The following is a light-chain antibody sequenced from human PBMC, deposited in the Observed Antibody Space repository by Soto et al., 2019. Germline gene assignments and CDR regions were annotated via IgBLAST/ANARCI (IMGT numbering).Light chain of an antibody. CDR2: GAS. Sequence: EIVLTQSPGTLSLSPGERATLSCRASQSVSSSYLAWYQQKPGQAPRLLIYGASSSATGIPDRFSGSGSGTDFTLTISRLEPEDFAVYYCQQYGSSPLTFGQGTKVDI. CDR3: QQYGSSPLT. CDR1: QSVSSSY. V-gene: IGKV3-20*01. J-gene: IGKJ1*01.